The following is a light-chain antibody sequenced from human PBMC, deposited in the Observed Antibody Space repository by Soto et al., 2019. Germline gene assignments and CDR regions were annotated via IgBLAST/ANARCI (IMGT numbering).Light chain of an antibody. Sequence: DIQMTQSPSSLSPLLGAGVTIIGQASQDINTYLNWYQQKPGKAPNLLIYDASKLETGVPSRFSGGGSGTDYTFTVSSLQPEDIATYFCQHYDNLLLTFGGGTKVEL. CDR1: QDINTY. J-gene: IGKJ4*01. CDR2: DAS. CDR3: QHYDNLLLT. V-gene: IGKV1-33*01.